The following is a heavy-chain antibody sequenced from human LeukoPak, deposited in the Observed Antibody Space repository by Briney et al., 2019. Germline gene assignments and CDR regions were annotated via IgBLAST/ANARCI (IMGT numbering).Heavy chain of an antibody. Sequence: KPSETLSLTCTVAGGSSSSSSYYWGWIRQPPGKGLEGIGSICYSRSTDYNPSLNSQITISVDKSKNQFSLKRSSVIAADTAVYYRARVPYYYDSSGYLANFAYWGQGTLVTVSS. D-gene: IGHD3-22*01. CDR3: ARVPYYYDSSGYLANFAY. J-gene: IGHJ4*02. V-gene: IGHV4-39*01. CDR1: GGSSSSSSYY. CDR2: ICYSRST.